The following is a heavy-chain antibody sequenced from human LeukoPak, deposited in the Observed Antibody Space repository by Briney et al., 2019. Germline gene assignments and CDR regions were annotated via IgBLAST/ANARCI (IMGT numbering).Heavy chain of an antibody. V-gene: IGHV4-34*01. Sequence: SETLSLTCAVYGGSFSGYYGSGIRQPRGKGRGWVGEINHSGRTNYNPSLKSRVTTSVDTPKNQFSLKLSSVTAADTAVYYCARTQRVVVTPPPASVVDYWGQGTLVTVSS. CDR3: ARTQRVVVTPPPASVVDY. CDR2: INHSGRT. J-gene: IGHJ4*02. D-gene: IGHD2-15*01. CDR1: GGSFSGYY.